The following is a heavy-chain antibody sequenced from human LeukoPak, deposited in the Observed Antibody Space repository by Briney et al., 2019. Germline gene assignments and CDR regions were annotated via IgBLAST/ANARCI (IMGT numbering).Heavy chain of an antibody. Sequence: SVQVSCKASGYTFTSYAISWVRQAPGQGLEWMGWITTYNGHTKYAQKVQGRVTMSTDTSTSTVYMELRSLISDDTGVYYCARGQTNRLLWVGELVSNINPFDYWGQGTLVTVSS. V-gene: IGHV1-18*01. J-gene: IGHJ4*02. CDR2: ITTYNGHT. CDR1: GYTFTSYA. CDR3: ARGQTNRLLWVGELVSNINPFDY. D-gene: IGHD3-10*01.